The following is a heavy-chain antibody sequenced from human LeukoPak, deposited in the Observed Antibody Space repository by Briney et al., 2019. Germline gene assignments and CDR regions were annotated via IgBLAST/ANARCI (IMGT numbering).Heavy chain of an antibody. CDR3: AGGRSANYDILTGYSPDGP. CDR1: GGTFSSYA. CDR2: IIPIFGTA. Sequence: ASVKVSCKASGGTFSSYAISWVRQAPGQGLEWMGGIIPIFGTANYAQKFQGRVTITADKSTSTAYMELSSLRSEDTAVYYCAGGRSANYDILTGYSPDGPWGQGTLVTVSS. D-gene: IGHD3-9*01. J-gene: IGHJ5*02. V-gene: IGHV1-69*06.